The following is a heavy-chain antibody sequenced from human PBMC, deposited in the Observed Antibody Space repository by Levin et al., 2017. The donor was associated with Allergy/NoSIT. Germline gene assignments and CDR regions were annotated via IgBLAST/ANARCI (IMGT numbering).Heavy chain of an antibody. CDR1: GFTFSSYE. D-gene: IGHD3-3*01. CDR2: ISSTGSTI. CDR3: ARQLGNFWSGYNYFDY. J-gene: IGHJ4*02. Sequence: LSLTCAASGFTFSSYEMNWVRRAPGKGLEWVSYISSTGSTIYSADSVKGRFTISRDNATNSLYLHMNSLRAEDTAVYYCARQLGNFWSGYNYFDYWGQGTLVTVSS. V-gene: IGHV3-48*03.